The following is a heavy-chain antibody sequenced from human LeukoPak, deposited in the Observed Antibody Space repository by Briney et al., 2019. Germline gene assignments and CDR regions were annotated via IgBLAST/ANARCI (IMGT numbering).Heavy chain of an antibody. CDR1: GGTFSSYA. J-gene: IGHJ4*02. CDR2: IIPIFGTA. V-gene: IGHV1-69*05. CDR3: ASNYYGSGSLHY. D-gene: IGHD3-10*01. Sequence: SVKVSCKASGGTFSSYAISWVRQAPGQGLEWMGGIIPIFGTANYAQTFQGRVTITTDESTSTAYMELSSLRSEDTAVYYCASNYYGSGSLHYWGQGTLVTVSS.